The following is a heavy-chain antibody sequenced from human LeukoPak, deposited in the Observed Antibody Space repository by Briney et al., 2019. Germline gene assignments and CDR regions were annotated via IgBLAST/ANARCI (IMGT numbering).Heavy chain of an antibody. CDR1: GFSFSTYW. CDR3: ARALEVDYGDYGWTDS. Sequence: GGSLRLSCAASGFSFSTYWMTWVRQAPGKGLEWVANIKEDETEKYYVDSVKGRFTISRDNGKNSLYLQMNSLRAEDTAVYYCARALEVDYGDYGWTDSWGQGTLVTVSS. J-gene: IGHJ4*02. D-gene: IGHD4-17*01. V-gene: IGHV3-7*01. CDR2: IKEDETEK.